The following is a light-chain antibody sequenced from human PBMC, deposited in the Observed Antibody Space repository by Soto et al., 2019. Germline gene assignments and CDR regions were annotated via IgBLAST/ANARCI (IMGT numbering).Light chain of an antibody. CDR2: DVS. V-gene: IGLV2-14*01. CDR3: SSYSSSSTNYL. CDR1: SSDVGGYDY. J-gene: IGLJ1*01. Sequence: QSVLTQPASVSGSPGQSITISCTGTSSDVGGYDYVSWYQHHPGKAPRVMIFDVSNRPSGVSSRFSGSKSGNTASLTISGLQAEDEADYYCSSYSSSSTNYLFGTGTKVPVL.